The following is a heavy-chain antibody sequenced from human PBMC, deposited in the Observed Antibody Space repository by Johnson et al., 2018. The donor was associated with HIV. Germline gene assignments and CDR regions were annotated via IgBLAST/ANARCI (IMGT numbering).Heavy chain of an antibody. CDR1: GFTFSRYW. D-gene: IGHD3-10*01. V-gene: IGHV3-74*01. J-gene: IGHJ3*02. Sequence: VKLVESGGGLVQPGGSLRLSCAASGFTFSRYWMHWVRQAPGKGLVWVSRINIDGSTTTYADSVKGRVTISRDNAKNTLYLQMNSLRAEDTAQYYCVIDIYGPDGAFDIWGQGTMVTVSS. CDR3: VIDIYGPDGAFDI. CDR2: INIDGSTT.